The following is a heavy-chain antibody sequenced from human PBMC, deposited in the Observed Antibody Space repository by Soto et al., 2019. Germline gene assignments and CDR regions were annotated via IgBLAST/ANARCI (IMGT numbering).Heavy chain of an antibody. CDR1: GFGFTNAW. CDR2: IRSRSDGGTT. J-gene: IGHJ6*02. Sequence: EVQLVESGGGLVKPGGSLRLSCAASGFGFTNAWMNWVRQAPGKGLEWVGRIRSRSDGGTTDNAAPVRDRFTISRDDSENTLYLQMNSLKTEDTGVYYCTYGLGIWGQGTTVTVSS. V-gene: IGHV3-15*07. CDR3: TYGLGI.